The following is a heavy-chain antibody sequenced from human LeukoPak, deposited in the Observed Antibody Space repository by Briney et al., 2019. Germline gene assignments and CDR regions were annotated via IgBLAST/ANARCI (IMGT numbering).Heavy chain of an antibody. CDR1: EFSFSIYS. J-gene: IGHJ4*02. D-gene: IGHD2-2*01. V-gene: IGHV3-21*01. Sequence: GGSLRLSCAASEFSFSIYSMNWVRQAPGKGLEWVSSISHSGNYTEYADSLKGRITISRDNAKNSLYLQMNSLRAEDTAVYYYASSGCTSCFYDYWGQGTLVTVSS. CDR2: ISHSGNYT. CDR3: ASSGCTSCFYDY.